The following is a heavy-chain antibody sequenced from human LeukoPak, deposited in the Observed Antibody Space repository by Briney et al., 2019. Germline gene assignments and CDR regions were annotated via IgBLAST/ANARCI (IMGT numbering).Heavy chain of an antibody. J-gene: IGHJ6*02. CDR2: IGKGGDT. Sequence: GGSLRLSCVASGFTFSTYDMHWVRQATEKGLEWVSDIGKGGDTHYAGSVKGRFTISRDNAKNSLYLQMNSLRPGDTAVYYCVRDPSGWGMDVWGQGTTVTVSS. D-gene: IGHD3-22*01. V-gene: IGHV3-13*01. CDR3: VRDPSGWGMDV. CDR1: GFTFSTYD.